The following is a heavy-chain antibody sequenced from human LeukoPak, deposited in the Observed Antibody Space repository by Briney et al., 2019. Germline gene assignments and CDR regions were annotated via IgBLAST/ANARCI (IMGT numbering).Heavy chain of an antibody. CDR3: ARYYDRWDAFDI. V-gene: IGHV4-30-4*01. CDR2: IYYSGST. CDR1: GGSISSGDYC. Sequence: KTSETLSLTCTVSGGSISSGDYCWSWIRQPPGKGLEWIGYIYYSGSTYYNPSLKSRVTISVDTSKNQFSLKLSSVTAADTAVYYCARYYDRWDAFDIWGQGTMVTVSS. J-gene: IGHJ3*02. D-gene: IGHD3-22*01.